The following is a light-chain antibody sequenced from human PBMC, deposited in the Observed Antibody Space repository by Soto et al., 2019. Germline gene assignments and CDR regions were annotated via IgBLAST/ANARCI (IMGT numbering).Light chain of an antibody. CDR3: SSYTSSSTRVV. Sequence: QSALTQPASVSGSAGQSITISCTGTSSDGGGYNYVSWYQQHPGKAPKLMIYDVSNRPSGVSNRFSGSKSGNTASLTISGLQAEDEADYYCSSYTSSSTRVVFGGGTKLTVL. V-gene: IGLV2-14*01. CDR2: DVS. J-gene: IGLJ2*01. CDR1: SSDGGGYNY.